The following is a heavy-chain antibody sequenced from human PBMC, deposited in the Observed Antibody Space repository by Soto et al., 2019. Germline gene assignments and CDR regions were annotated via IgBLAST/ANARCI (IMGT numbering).Heavy chain of an antibody. D-gene: IGHD2-2*01. CDR3: ARNIVVVPAAPGDYYYYYGMDV. CDR1: GGTFSSYA. V-gene: IGHV1-69*13. J-gene: IGHJ6*02. Sequence: SVKVSCKASGGTFSSYAISWVRQAPGQGLEWTGGIIPIFGTANYAQKFQGRVTITADESTSTAYMELSSLRSEDTAVYYCARNIVVVPAAPGDYYYYYGMDVWGQGTTVTVSS. CDR2: IIPIFGTA.